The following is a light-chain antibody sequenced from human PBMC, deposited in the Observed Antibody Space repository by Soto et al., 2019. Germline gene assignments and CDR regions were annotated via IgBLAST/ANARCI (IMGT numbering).Light chain of an antibody. CDR3: QQYNSYSPV. CDR1: QSISSW. J-gene: IGKJ2*01. V-gene: IGKV1-5*01. Sequence: DIQMTQSPSTLSASVGDRVTITCRVSQSISSWLAWYQQKPGKAPKLLIYDASSLESGVPSRFSGSGSGTEFTLTISSLQPDDFATYYCQQYNSYSPVFGQGTKLEIK. CDR2: DAS.